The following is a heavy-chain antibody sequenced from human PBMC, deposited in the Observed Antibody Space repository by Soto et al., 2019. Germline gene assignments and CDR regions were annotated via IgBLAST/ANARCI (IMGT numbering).Heavy chain of an antibody. V-gene: IGHV1-18*01. Sequence: ASVKVSCKASGYTFTSYAICWVRHAPGQGLEWMGWISAYNGNTNYAQKLQGRVTMTTDTSTSTAYMELRSLRSDDTAVYYCARVVVPTVAFDIWGQGTMVTVSS. D-gene: IGHD2-15*01. J-gene: IGHJ3*02. CDR3: ARVVVPTVAFDI. CDR1: GYTFTSYA. CDR2: ISAYNGNT.